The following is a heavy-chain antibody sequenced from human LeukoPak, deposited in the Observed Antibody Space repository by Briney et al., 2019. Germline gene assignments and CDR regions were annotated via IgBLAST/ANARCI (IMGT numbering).Heavy chain of an antibody. J-gene: IGHJ2*01. V-gene: IGHV4-59*01. CDR2: IYYSGSP. CDR3: ARDLENSPPNWYFDL. Sequence: SETLSLTCTVSGGSISSYYWSWIRQPPGKGLEWIGYIYYSGSPNYNPSLKSRVTISVDTSRNQFSLKLSSVTAADTAVYYCARDLENSPPNWYFDLWGRGTLVTVSS. CDR1: GGSISSYY.